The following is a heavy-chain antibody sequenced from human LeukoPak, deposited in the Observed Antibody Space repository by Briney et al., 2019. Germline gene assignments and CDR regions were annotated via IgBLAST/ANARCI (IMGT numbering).Heavy chain of an antibody. CDR3: ARARSGWWDPFDY. D-gene: IGHD6-19*01. J-gene: IGHJ4*02. Sequence: SETLSLTCTVSGGSISSYYWSWLRQPPGKGLEWLGYIYYSGSTNYNPSLKSRVTISVDTSKNQFSLKLSSVTAADTAVYYCARARSGWWDPFDYWGQGTLVTVSS. CDR2: IYYSGST. CDR1: GGSISSYY. V-gene: IGHV4-59*01.